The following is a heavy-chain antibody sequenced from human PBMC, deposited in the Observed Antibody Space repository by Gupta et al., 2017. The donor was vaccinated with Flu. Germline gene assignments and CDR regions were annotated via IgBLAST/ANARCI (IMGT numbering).Heavy chain of an antibody. V-gene: IGHV4-61*02. Sequence: QVQLQESGPGLVKPSQTLSLTCTVSGGSISSGSYYWSWIRQPAGKGLEWIGRIYTSGSTNYNPSLKSRVTISVDTSKNQFSLKLSSVTAADTAVYYCASSAMVSFDYWGQGTLVTVSS. CDR2: IYTSGST. D-gene: IGHD5-18*01. CDR1: GGSISSGSYY. J-gene: IGHJ4*02. CDR3: ASSAMVSFDY.